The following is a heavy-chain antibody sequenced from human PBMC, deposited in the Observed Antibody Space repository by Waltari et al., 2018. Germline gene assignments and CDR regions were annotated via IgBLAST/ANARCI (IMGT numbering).Heavy chain of an antibody. CDR2: INHSGST. V-gene: IGHV4-34*01. CDR3: ARGENRITMVRGVTKRAAFDI. CDR1: GGSFSGSY. J-gene: IGHJ3*02. Sequence: QVQLQQWGAGLLKPSETLSLTCAVSGGSFSGSYCTWIRHPPGKGLGWIGEINHSGSTNYNPSLKSRVTISVDTTKNQFSLKLSSVTAADTAVYYCARGENRITMVRGVTKRAAFDIWGQGTMVTVSS. D-gene: IGHD3-10*01.